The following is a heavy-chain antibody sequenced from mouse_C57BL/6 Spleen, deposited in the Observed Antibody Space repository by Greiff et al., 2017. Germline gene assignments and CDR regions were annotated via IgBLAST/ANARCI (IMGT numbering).Heavy chain of an antibody. CDR1: GYAFSSYW. D-gene: IGHD1-1*01. J-gene: IGHJ3*01. CDR3: AGSSYGFAY. Sequence: QVQLQQSGAELVKPGASVKISCKASGYAFSSYWWNWVKQRPGKGLEWIGQIYPGDGDTNYNGKFKGKATLTADKSSSTAYMQLSSLTSEDSAVYFCAGSSYGFAYWGQGTLVTVSA. CDR2: IYPGDGDT. V-gene: IGHV1-80*01.